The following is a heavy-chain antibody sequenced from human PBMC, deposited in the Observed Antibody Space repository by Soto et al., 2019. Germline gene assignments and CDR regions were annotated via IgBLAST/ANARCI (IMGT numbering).Heavy chain of an antibody. CDR2: IIAIFGTA. J-gene: IGHJ4*02. CDR1: GGTFSSYA. D-gene: IGHD3-22*01. Sequence: QVQLVQSGAEVKKPGSSVKVSCKASGGTFSSYAISWVRQAPGQGLEWMGGIIAIFGTANYAQKFQGRVTITADESTSTAYMELSSLRSEDTAVYYCARDGKVYDCSGYYSLFDYWGQGTLVTVSS. CDR3: ARDGKVYDCSGYYSLFDY. V-gene: IGHV1-69*01.